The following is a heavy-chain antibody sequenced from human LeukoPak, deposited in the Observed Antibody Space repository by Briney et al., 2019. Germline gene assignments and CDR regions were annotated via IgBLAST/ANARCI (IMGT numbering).Heavy chain of an antibody. J-gene: IGHJ4*02. Sequence: SETLSLTCTVSGGSISSYYWSWIRQPPGKGLEWIGYIYYSGSTNYNPSLKSRVTISVDTSKNQFSLKLSSVTAADTAVYYCARDKGYSYGYDYWGQGTLVTVSS. V-gene: IGHV4-59*01. CDR3: ARDKGYSYGYDY. CDR1: GGSISSYY. CDR2: IYYSGST. D-gene: IGHD5-18*01.